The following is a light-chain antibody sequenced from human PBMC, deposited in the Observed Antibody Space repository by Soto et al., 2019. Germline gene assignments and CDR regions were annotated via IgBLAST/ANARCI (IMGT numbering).Light chain of an antibody. J-gene: IGKJ3*01. CDR1: QSISKY. Sequence: DIQMTQSPSSLSASVGDRVTITCRASQSISKYLNWYHQKPGKAPKLLIYAASNLQSGVPSRFSGGGSGTDFTLTINGLQPEDSATYYCQQSYSSPGTFGPGTKVHIK. CDR3: QQSYSSPGT. CDR2: AAS. V-gene: IGKV1-39*01.